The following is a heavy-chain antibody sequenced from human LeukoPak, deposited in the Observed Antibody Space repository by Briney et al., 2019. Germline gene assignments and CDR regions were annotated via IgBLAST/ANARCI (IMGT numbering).Heavy chain of an antibody. D-gene: IGHD1-26*01. CDR2: IWYDGSK. J-gene: IGHJ4*02. CDR1: GFTFSSYG. Sequence: GRSLRLSCAATGFTFSSYGMHWVRQAPGKGLEWVAVIWYDGSKYYADSVKGRFTISRDNSKNTLYLQMNSLRAEDTAVYYCARGKWELLYCFDYWGQGTLVTVSS. CDR3: ARGKWELLYCFDY. V-gene: IGHV3-33*01.